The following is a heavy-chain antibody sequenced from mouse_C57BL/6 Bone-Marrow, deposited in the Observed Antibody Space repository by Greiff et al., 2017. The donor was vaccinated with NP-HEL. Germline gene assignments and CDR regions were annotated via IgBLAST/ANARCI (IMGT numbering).Heavy chain of an antibody. V-gene: IGHV1-76*01. CDR2: IYPGSGNT. CDR3: ARTFYYGYDY. Sequence: VQLQESGAELVRPGASVKLSCKASGYTFTDYYINWVKQRPGQGLEWIARIYPGSGNTYYNEKFKGKATLTAEKSSSTAYMQLSSLTSEDSAVYFCARTFYYGYDYWGQGTTLTVSS. J-gene: IGHJ2*01. CDR1: GYTFTDYY. D-gene: IGHD2-2*01.